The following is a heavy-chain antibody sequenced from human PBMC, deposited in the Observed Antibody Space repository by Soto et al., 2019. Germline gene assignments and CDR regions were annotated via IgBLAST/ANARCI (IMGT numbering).Heavy chain of an antibody. V-gene: IGHV3-74*01. CDR2: INGDGSST. Sequence: PGGSLRLSCAATGFTFSSYWMHWVRQAPGKGLVWVSRINGDGSSTSYADSAEGRFTISRDNAKNTLYLQMNSLRVEDTAVYYCLVSGNYRFDDWGQGTLVTVS. D-gene: IGHD1-26*01. J-gene: IGHJ4*02. CDR3: LVSGNYRFDD. CDR1: GFTFSSYW.